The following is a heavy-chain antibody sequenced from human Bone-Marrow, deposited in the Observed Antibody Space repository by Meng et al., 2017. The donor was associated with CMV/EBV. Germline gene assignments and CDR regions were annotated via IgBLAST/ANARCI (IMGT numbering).Heavy chain of an antibody. J-gene: IGHJ4*02. CDR3: AREATEAAAPRKRFDY. V-gene: IGHV1-46*02. Sequence: GYTFNRYKMQRRGKGSGQGDERVGKMNTREGDNWGGQKIKGRLTLTRETSTRSVYMELSSLTSEDAAVYYCAREATEAAAPRKRFDYWGQGTLVTVSS. CDR1: GYTFNRYK. CDR2: MNTREGDN. D-gene: IGHD6-13*01.